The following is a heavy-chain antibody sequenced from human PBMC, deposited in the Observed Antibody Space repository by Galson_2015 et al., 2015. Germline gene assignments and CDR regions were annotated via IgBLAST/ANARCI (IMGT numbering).Heavy chain of an antibody. CDR3: ATFHCSGGSCYNGKYNWFDP. J-gene: IGHJ5*02. V-gene: IGHV1-24*01. D-gene: IGHD2-15*01. CDR2: FDPEDGET. Sequence: SVKVSCKVSGYTLTELSMHWVRQAPGKGLEWMGGFDPEDGETIYAQKFQGRVTMTGDTSTDTAYMELSSLRSEDTAVYYCATFHCSGGSCYNGKYNWFDPWGQGTLVTVSS. CDR1: GYTLTELS.